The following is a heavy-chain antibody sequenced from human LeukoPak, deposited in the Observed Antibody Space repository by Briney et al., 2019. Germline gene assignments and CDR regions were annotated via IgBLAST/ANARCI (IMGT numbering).Heavy chain of an antibody. CDR2: ISSSSSYI. J-gene: IGHJ4*02. V-gene: IGHV3-21*01. CDR3: AGYSSSWYRGGY. D-gene: IGHD6-13*01. CDR1: GFTFSSYS. Sequence: GGSLRLSCAASGFTFSSYSMNWVRQAPGKGLEWVSSISSSSSYIYYADSVKGRFTISRDNAKNSLYLQMNSLRAEDTAVYYCAGYSSSWYRGGYWGQGTLVTVS.